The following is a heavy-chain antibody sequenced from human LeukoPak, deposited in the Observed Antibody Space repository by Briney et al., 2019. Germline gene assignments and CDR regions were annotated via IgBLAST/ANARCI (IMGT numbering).Heavy chain of an antibody. J-gene: IGHJ3*02. CDR1: GFSFSHYA. V-gene: IGHV1-46*01. Sequence: PGGSLRLSCAASGFSFSHYAIHWVRQAPGQGLEWLGMINPSGGSATYAQKFQGRVTMTRDMSTSIVYMELSSLRSEDTAVYFCARVSLRIVGALNAFDIWGQGTVVTVSS. D-gene: IGHD1-26*01. CDR2: INPSGGSA. CDR3: ARVSLRIVGALNAFDI.